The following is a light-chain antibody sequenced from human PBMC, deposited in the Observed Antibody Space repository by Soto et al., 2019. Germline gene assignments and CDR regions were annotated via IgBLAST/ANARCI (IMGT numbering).Light chain of an antibody. CDR1: SSNIGTNT. CDR3: AAWDDSLNGDV. CDR2: RNN. V-gene: IGLV1-44*01. Sequence: VLTQPPSASGTPGQRVTISCSGSSSNIGTNTVNWYRHLPGTAPKLLIYRNNERPSGVPDRFSGSKSGTSASLAISGLQSEDEADYYCAAWDDSLNGDVFGTGTKVTV. J-gene: IGLJ1*01.